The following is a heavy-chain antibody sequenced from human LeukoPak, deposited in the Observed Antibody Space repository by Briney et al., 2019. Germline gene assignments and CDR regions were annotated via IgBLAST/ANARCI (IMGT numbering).Heavy chain of an antibody. V-gene: IGHV1-2*02. J-gene: IGHJ5*02. Sequence: ASVKVSCKASGYIFTGYYMHWVRQAPGQGLEWMGWINPNSGGTNYAQKFQGRVTMTRDTSISTAYMELSRLRSDDTAVYYCAREELYDCSSTSCYTTKPGHNWFDPWGQGTPVTVSS. CDR3: AREELYDCSSTSCYTTKPGHNWFDP. CDR1: GYIFTGYY. CDR2: INPNSGGT. D-gene: IGHD2-2*02.